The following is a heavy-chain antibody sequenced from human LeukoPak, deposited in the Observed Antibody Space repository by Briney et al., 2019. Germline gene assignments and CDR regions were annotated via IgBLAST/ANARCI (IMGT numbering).Heavy chain of an antibody. CDR3: ARGANYYDSNGYYSPNFDY. CDR2: INEDGSET. V-gene: IGHV3-7*03. Sequence: PGGSLRLSCGASGFIFGTYWMSWVRQAPGKGLEWVANINEDGSETHYVDSVEGRFTISRDNAKNSLYLQMNSLRAEDTAVYYCARGANYYDSNGYYSPNFDYWGQGTLVTVSS. J-gene: IGHJ4*02. D-gene: IGHD3-22*01. CDR1: GFIFGTYW.